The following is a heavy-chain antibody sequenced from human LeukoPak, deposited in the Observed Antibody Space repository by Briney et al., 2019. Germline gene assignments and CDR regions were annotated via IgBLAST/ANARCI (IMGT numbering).Heavy chain of an antibody. D-gene: IGHD3-22*01. CDR1: GFTFSSYA. Sequence: GGSLRLSCAASGFTFSSYAMRWVRQAPGKGLEWVSAITGSGGTTNYADSVRGRFTISRDNSKNTLYLQMNSLRAEDTAVYYCAKGDSSGYYSYFDYWGQGTLVTVSS. CDR3: AKGDSSGYYSYFDY. V-gene: IGHV3-23*01. J-gene: IGHJ4*02. CDR2: ITGSGGTT.